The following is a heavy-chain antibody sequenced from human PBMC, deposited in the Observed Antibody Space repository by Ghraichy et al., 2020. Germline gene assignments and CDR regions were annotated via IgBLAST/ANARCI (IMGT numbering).Heavy chain of an antibody. V-gene: IGHV3-53*01. Sequence: GGSLRLSCAASGFTVSSNYMSWVRQAPGKGLEWVSVIYSGGSTYYADSVKGRFTISRDNSKNTLYLQMNSLRAEDTAVYYCARAANDRAAAGITGDYWGQGTLVTVSS. CDR2: IYSGGST. CDR3: ARAANDRAAAGITGDY. J-gene: IGHJ4*02. CDR1: GFTVSSNY. D-gene: IGHD6-13*01.